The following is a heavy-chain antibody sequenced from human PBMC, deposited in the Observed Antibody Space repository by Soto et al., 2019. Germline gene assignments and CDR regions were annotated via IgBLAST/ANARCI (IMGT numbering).Heavy chain of an antibody. CDR1: GYSFTIYW. V-gene: IGHV5-51*01. CDR3: ASAITMVRGVIRSDYYYYGMDV. CDR2: IYPGDSDT. D-gene: IGHD3-10*01. J-gene: IGHJ6*02. Sequence: PGESLKISCKGSGYSFTIYWIGWVRQMPGKGLEWMGIIYPGDSDTRYSPSFQGQVTISADKSISTAYLQWSSLKASDTAMYYCASAITMVRGVIRSDYYYYGMDVWGQGTTVTSP.